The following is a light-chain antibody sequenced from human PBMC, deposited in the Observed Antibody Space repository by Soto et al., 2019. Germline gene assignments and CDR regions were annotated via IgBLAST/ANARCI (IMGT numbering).Light chain of an antibody. Sequence: DIVMTQSPATLSVSPGERATLSCRASQSVASNLAWYQQKPGQAPRLLISGVSTRATGVPARFSGSGSGTEFTLTISSLQSEDFAVYYCQQYNNWPPGFGQGTKVDIK. V-gene: IGKV3-15*01. CDR1: QSVASN. J-gene: IGKJ1*01. CDR3: QQYNNWPPG. CDR2: GVS.